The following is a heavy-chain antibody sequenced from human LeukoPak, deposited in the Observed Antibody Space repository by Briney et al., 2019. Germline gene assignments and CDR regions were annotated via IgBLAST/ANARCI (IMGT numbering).Heavy chain of an antibody. Sequence: SETLSLTCTVSGGSISSYCWSWIRQPPGKGLEWIGYIYYSGSTNYNPSLKSRVTISVDTSKNQFSLKLSSVTAADTAVYYCASRIAAAGMYYYYGMDVWGQGTRSPSP. V-gene: IGHV4-59*01. CDR3: ASRIAAAGMYYYYGMDV. D-gene: IGHD6-13*01. J-gene: IGHJ6*02. CDR2: IYYSGST. CDR1: GGSISSYC.